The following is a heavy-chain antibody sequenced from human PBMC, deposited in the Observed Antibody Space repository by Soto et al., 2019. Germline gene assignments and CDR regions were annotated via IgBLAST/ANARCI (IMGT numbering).Heavy chain of an antibody. J-gene: IGHJ4*02. CDR1: GFTFSSYS. Sequence: GGSLRLSCAASGFTFSSYSMNWVRQAPGKGLEWVSSISSSSSYIYYADSVKGRFTISRDNAKNSLYLQMNSLRAEDTAVYYCAREEVLLCFGELLSASYYFDYWGQGTLVTVSS. CDR3: AREEVLLCFGELLSASYYFDY. V-gene: IGHV3-21*01. CDR2: ISSSSSYI. D-gene: IGHD3-10*01.